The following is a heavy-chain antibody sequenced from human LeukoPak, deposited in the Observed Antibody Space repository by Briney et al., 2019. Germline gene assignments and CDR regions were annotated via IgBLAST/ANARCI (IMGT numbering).Heavy chain of an antibody. V-gene: IGHV1-2*06. CDR3: ARGTTYYYYYMDV. Sequence: ASVKVSCKASGYTFTGYYMHWVRQAPGQGLEWMGRINPNSGGTNYAQKFQGRVTMTRNTSISTAYMELSSLRSEDTAVYYCARGTTYYYYYMDVWGKGTTVTVSS. D-gene: IGHD2-2*01. J-gene: IGHJ6*03. CDR1: GYTFTGYY. CDR2: INPNSGGT.